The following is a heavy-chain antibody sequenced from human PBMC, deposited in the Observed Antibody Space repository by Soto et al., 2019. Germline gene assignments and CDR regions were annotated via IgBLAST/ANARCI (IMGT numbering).Heavy chain of an antibody. CDR2: IIPVFGRT. CDR1: GGTFRSNA. Sequence: QVQLVQSGAEVKKPGSAVKVSCKASGGTFRSNAFSWVRQAPGQGLEWMGGIIPVFGRTNYPQKFQGRVTVTADESTSTVYMELSSLRSEDTAIYYCVRAAKRYFDYWGQGTLVTVSS. D-gene: IGHD6-25*01. J-gene: IGHJ4*02. V-gene: IGHV1-69*01. CDR3: VRAAKRYFDY.